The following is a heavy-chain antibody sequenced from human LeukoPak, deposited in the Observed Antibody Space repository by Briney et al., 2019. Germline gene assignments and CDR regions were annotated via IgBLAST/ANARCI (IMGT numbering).Heavy chain of an antibody. CDR1: GFTFSSYG. D-gene: IGHD3-22*01. J-gene: IGHJ4*02. V-gene: IGHV3-30*18. Sequence: PGRSLRLSCAASGFTFSSYGMHWVRQAPGKGLEWVAVISYDVGKKYYADSVEGRFTISRDNSKNTLYLQMNSLRAEDTAVYYCAKDDYYDTSGYRDWGQGTLVTVSS. CDR2: ISYDVGKK. CDR3: AKDDYYDTSGYRD.